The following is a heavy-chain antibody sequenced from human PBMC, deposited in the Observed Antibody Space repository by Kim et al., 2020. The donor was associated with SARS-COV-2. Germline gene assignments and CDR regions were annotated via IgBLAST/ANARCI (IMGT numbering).Heavy chain of an antibody. CDR1: GFTFSSYA. Sequence: GGSLRLSCAASGFTFSSYAMSWVRQAPGKGLEWVSVIYSGGSSTYYADSVKGRFTISRDNSKNTLYLQMNSLRAEDTAVYYCAKDQSSGPSPELRYYYYGMDVWGQGTTVTVSS. CDR3: AKDQSSGPSPELRYYYYGMDV. D-gene: IGHD1-7*01. J-gene: IGHJ6*02. CDR2: IYSGGSST. V-gene: IGHV3-23*03.